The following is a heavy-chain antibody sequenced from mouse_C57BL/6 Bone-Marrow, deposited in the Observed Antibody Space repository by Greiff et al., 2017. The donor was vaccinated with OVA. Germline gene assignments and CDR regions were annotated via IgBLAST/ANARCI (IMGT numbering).Heavy chain of an antibody. Sequence: VQLQQSGAELVRPGTSVKVSCKASGYAFTNYLIEWVKQRPGQGLEWIGVINPGSGGTNYNEKFKGKATLTADKSSSTAYMQHSSLTSEDSAVFFCARPRDYWGKGTSVTVSS. J-gene: IGHJ4*01. CDR2: INPGSGGT. CDR3: ARPRDY. V-gene: IGHV1-54*01. CDR1: GYAFTNYL.